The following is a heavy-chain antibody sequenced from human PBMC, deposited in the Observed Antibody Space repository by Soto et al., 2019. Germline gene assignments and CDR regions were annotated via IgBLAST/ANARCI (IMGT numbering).Heavy chain of an antibody. CDR1: GFSLSTSGMC. J-gene: IGHJ6*02. D-gene: IGHD3-10*01. Sequence: SGPTLVNPTQTLTLTCTFSGFSLSTSGMCVSWIRQPPGKALEWLALIDWDDDKYYSTSLKTRLTISKDTSKNQVVLTMTNMDPVDTAIFYFARITMVRTHYYGMDVWGQGTTVTVSS. CDR3: ARITMVRTHYYGMDV. CDR2: IDWDDDK. V-gene: IGHV2-70*13.